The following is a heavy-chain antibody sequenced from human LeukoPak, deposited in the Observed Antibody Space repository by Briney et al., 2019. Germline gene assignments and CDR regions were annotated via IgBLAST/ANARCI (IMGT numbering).Heavy chain of an antibody. CDR2: ISSSSSTI. CDR3: ARSPEGCSGGSCYNPPDY. CDR1: GFTFSSYA. V-gene: IGHV3-48*01. D-gene: IGHD2-15*01. Sequence: PGGSLRLSCAASGFTFSSYAMSWVRQAPGKGLEWVSYISSSSSTIYYADSVKGRFTISRDNAKNSLYLQMNSLRAEDTAVYYCARSPEGCSGGSCYNPPDYWGQGTLVTVSS. J-gene: IGHJ4*02.